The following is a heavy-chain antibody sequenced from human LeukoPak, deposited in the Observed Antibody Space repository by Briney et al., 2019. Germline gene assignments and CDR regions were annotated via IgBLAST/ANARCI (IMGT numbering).Heavy chain of an antibody. Sequence: ASVKVSCKASGYTFTGYYMHWVRQAPEQGLEWMGWINPNSGGTNHAQKFQGRVTMTRGTSISTAYMELSRLRSDDTAVYYCARDRPLDADDYYGFYYFDYWGQGTLVTVSS. J-gene: IGHJ4*02. CDR3: ARDRPLDADDYYGFYYFDY. CDR2: INPNSGGT. CDR1: GYTFTGYY. V-gene: IGHV1-2*02. D-gene: IGHD3-10*01.